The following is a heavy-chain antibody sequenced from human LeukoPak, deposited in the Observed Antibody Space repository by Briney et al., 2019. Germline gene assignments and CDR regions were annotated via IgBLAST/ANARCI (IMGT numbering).Heavy chain of an antibody. CDR1: GFTFSSFS. CDR2: ISDNGGSI. V-gene: IGHV3-48*02. CDR3: AAYCSTTGCYGIDY. Sequence: QPGGSLRLSCAASGFTFSSFSMNWVRQAPGKGLDLVSYISDNGGSIYYADSGKGRFTISRDNAKNSLYLQMNSLRDEDTAVYFCAAYCSTTGCYGIDYWGQGTLVTVSS. J-gene: IGHJ4*02. D-gene: IGHD2-2*01.